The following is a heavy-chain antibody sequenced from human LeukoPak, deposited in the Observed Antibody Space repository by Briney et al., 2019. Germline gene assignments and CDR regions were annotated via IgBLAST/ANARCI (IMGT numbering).Heavy chain of an antibody. CDR3: ARGTYLAGARFDY. D-gene: IGHD6-19*01. J-gene: IGHJ4*02. V-gene: IGHV4-39*07. CDR1: GGSISSSSYY. Sequence: SETLSLTCTVSGGSISSSSYYWGWIRQPPGKGLEWIGSIYYSGSTYYNPSLKSRVTISVDTSKNQFSLKLSSVTAADTAVYYCARGTYLAGARFDYWGQGTLVTVSS. CDR2: IYYSGST.